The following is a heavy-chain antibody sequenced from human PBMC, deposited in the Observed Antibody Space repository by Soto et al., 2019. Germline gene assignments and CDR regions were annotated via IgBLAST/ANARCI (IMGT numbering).Heavy chain of an antibody. CDR1: GFTFSSYG. Sequence: QVQLVESGGGVVQPGRSLRLSCAASGFTFSSYGMHWVRQAPGKGLEWVAVIWYDGSNKYYADSVKGRFTISRDNSKNTLYLQMNSLRAEDTAVYYCARGGGVTTVPYYYYGMDVWGQGTTVTVSS. V-gene: IGHV3-33*01. J-gene: IGHJ6*02. CDR2: IWYDGSNK. D-gene: IGHD4-17*01. CDR3: ARGGGVTTVPYYYYGMDV.